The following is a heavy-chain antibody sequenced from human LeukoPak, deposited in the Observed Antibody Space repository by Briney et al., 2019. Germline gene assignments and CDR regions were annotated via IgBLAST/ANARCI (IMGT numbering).Heavy chain of an antibody. J-gene: IGHJ4*02. CDR3: ARGQWEQDTSTYAY. CDR1: GTSITYGGYT. V-gene: IGHV4-30-4*07. D-gene: IGHD1-26*01. Sequence: KSSETLSLTCAVSGTSITYGGYTWNWIRQPPGKGLEWIGYIYYSGTTFYNPSLKSRVTMSLESAKNQLSLKLRSVAAAETAVYYCARGQWEQDTSTYAYWGQGSLVTVSS. CDR2: IYYSGTT.